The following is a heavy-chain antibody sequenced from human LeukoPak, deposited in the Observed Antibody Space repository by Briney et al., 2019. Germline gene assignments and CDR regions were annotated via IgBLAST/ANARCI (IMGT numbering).Heavy chain of an antibody. Sequence: GESLKISCKGSGYSFTSYWISWVRQMPGKGLEWMGRIDPSDSYTNYSPSFQGHVTISADKSISTAYLQWSSLKASDTAMYYCARIYCSSTSCYYYYYGMDVWGKGTTVTVSS. D-gene: IGHD2-2*01. CDR1: GYSFTSYW. J-gene: IGHJ6*04. CDR3: ARIYCSSTSCYYYYYGMDV. CDR2: IDPSDSYT. V-gene: IGHV5-10-1*01.